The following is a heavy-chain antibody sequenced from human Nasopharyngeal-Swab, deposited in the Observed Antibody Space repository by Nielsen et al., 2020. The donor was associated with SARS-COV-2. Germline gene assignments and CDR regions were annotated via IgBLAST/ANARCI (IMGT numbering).Heavy chain of an antibody. J-gene: IGHJ5*02. CDR2: INPNSGGT. CDR1: GYTFTGYY. D-gene: IGHD6-13*01. CDR3: ARAPYSSSWYVVGVWFDP. Sequence: ASVKVSCKASGYTFTGYYMHWVRQAPGQGLEWMGRINPNSGGTNYAQKFQGRVTMTRDTSISTAYMELSRLRSDDTAVYYCARAPYSSSWYVVGVWFDPWGQGTLVTVS. V-gene: IGHV1-2*06.